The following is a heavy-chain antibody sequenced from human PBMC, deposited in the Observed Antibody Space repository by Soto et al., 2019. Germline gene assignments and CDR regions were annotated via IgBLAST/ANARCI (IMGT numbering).Heavy chain of an antibody. Sequence: SETLSLTCTVSGGSISSYYWSWIRQPPGKGLEWIGYIYYSGSTNYNPSLKSRVTISVDTSKNQFSLKLSSATAADTAVYYCARGVVPAATFDYWGQGTLVTVS. J-gene: IGHJ4*02. D-gene: IGHD2-2*01. CDR1: GGSISSYY. CDR3: ARGVVPAATFDY. V-gene: IGHV4-59*01. CDR2: IYYSGST.